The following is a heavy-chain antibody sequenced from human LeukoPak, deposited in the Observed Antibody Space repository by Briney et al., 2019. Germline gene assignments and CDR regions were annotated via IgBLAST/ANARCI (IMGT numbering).Heavy chain of an antibody. CDR1: GGSIGTYY. CDR3: ARHIGGGIEDMDV. V-gene: IGHV4-59*08. Sequence: SETLSLACTVSGGSIGTYYWSWIRQSPGKGLEWIGYIYVTGTRYNPYLQSRVTISVDRSRNQFFLKMSSVTAADTAVYYCARHIGGGIEDMDVWGKGTKVIVSS. J-gene: IGHJ6*03. D-gene: IGHD3-16*02. CDR2: IYVTGT.